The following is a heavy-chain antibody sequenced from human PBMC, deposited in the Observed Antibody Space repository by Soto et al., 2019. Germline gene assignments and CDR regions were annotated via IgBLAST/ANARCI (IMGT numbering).Heavy chain of an antibody. Sequence: QVQLQESGPGLVKPSQTLSLTCTVSGGSISSGGYYWSWIRQHPGKGLEWIGYIYYSGSTYYNPSLKRRVTISVDTYKNQLSLKLSSVTAADTAVYSCARVHGNGDYDNYVQHWGQGTLVTVSS. J-gene: IGHJ1*01. D-gene: IGHD4-17*01. CDR3: ARVHGNGDYDNYVQH. CDR1: GGSISSGGYY. V-gene: IGHV4-31*03. CDR2: IYYSGST.